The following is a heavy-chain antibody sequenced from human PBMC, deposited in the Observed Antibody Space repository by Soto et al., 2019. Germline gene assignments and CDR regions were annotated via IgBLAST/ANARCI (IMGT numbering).Heavy chain of an antibody. CDR2: IYHSGST. V-gene: IGHV4-30-2*01. CDR1: GGSISSGGYS. D-gene: IGHD5-12*01. CDR3: AAGGGLPRYY. J-gene: IGHJ4*02. Sequence: QLQLQESGSGLVKPSQTLSLTCAASGGSISSGGYSWSWIRQPPGKGLEWIGYIYHSGSTYYNPSFRSRVTISVDRSKHQFSLKLSSVTAADTAVYYCAAGGGLPRYYWGQGTLVTVSS.